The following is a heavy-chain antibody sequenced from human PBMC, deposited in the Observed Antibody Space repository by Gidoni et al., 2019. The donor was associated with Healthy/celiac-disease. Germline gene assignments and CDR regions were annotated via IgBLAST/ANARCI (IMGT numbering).Heavy chain of an antibody. CDR2: ITHSGST. D-gene: IGHD2-21*02. Sequence: QLQLQESGSGLVKPSQTLSLTCAVSGGSISSGGYSWSWIRQPPGKGLEWIGYITHSGSTYYNPSLKSRVTISVDRSKNQFSLKLSSVTAADTAVYYCARGGATVVTPGAFDIWGQGTMVTVSS. J-gene: IGHJ3*02. V-gene: IGHV4-30-2*01. CDR1: GGSISSGGYS. CDR3: ARGGATVVTPGAFDI.